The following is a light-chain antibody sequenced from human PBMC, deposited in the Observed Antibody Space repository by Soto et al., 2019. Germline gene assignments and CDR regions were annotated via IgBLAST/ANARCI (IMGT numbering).Light chain of an antibody. V-gene: IGKV3D-20*02. CDR3: QQRSNWPPIT. CDR1: QSVSSSY. J-gene: IGKJ5*01. Sequence: EIVLTQSPGTLSLSPGERATLSCRASQSVSSSYFAWYQQKPGQAPRLLIYGASSRATGIPARFSGSGSGTDFTLTISSLEPEDFAVYYCQQRSNWPPITFGQGTRLEIK. CDR2: GAS.